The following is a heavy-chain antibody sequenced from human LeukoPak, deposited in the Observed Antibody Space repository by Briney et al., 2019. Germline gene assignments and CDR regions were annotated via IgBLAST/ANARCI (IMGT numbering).Heavy chain of an antibody. J-gene: IGHJ5*02. CDR3: ARDPRNKGFDP. D-gene: IGHD1/OR15-1a*01. CDR2: IRGDGSDT. CDR1: GFTFSGYW. V-gene: IGHV3-74*01. Sequence: GGSLRLSCAASGFTFSGYWMHWARQAPGKGLVWVACIRGDGSDTGYADSVKGRFTISRDNAKNMLYLQMNSLRVEDTAVYYCARDPRNKGFDPWGQGTLVTVSA.